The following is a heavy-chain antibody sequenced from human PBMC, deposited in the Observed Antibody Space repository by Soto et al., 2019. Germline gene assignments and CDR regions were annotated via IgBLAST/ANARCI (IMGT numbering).Heavy chain of an antibody. CDR3: ARDLPAGYCSSTSCSSFDY. CDR2: IKQDGSEK. Sequence: GGSLRLSCAASGFTFSSYWMSWVRQAPGKGLEWVANIKQDGSEKYYVDSVKGRLTISRDNAKNSLYLQMNSLRAEDTGVYYCARDLPAGYCSSTSCSSFDYWGKGTLVTVSA. V-gene: IGHV3-7*01. D-gene: IGHD2-2*01. CDR1: GFTFSSYW. J-gene: IGHJ4*02.